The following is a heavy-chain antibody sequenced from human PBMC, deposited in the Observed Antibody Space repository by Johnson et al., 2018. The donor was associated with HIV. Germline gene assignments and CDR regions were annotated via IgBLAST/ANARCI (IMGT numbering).Heavy chain of an antibody. Sequence: VQLVESGGGLVQPGGSLRLSCAASGFSFSNYWMHWVRQAPGKGLVWVSRINSDGSTTDYADSVKGRFTISRDNAKNTLYLQMNSLRAEDTAVDYCARYRYYSDSSGDYPCDTFDIWGQGTMVTVSS. CDR3: ARYRYYSDSSGDYPCDTFDI. V-gene: IGHV3-74*01. CDR1: GFSFSNYW. D-gene: IGHD3-22*01. CDR2: INSDGSTT. J-gene: IGHJ3*02.